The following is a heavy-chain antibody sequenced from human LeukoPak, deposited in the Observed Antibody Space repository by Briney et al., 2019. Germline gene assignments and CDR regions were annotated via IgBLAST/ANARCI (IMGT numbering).Heavy chain of an antibody. CDR1: GFTFSSYW. CDR3: ARGRGRGYDSSGYVPRGWAPYYYYYGMDV. J-gene: IGHJ6*02. D-gene: IGHD3-22*01. Sequence: TGGSLRLSCAASGFTFSSYWMHWVRQPPGKGLEWIGEINHSGSTNYNPSLKSRVTISVDTSKNQFSLKLSSVTAADTAVYYCARGRGRGYDSSGYVPRGWAPYYYYYGMDVWGQGTTVTVSS. V-gene: IGHV4-34*01. CDR2: INHSGST.